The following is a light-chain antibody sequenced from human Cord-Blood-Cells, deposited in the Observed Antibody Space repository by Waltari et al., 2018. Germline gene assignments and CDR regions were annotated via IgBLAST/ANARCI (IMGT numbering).Light chain of an antibody. CDR1: QRVSSY. Sequence: IVMTQSPATLSLSPGDRATLSCSDSQRVSSYLAWYQQKPGQAPRLLTYDASNRATGIPARFSGSGSGTDFTLTISSLEPEDFAVYYCQQRSNWPPITFGQGTRLEIK. J-gene: IGKJ5*01. V-gene: IGKV3-11*01. CDR2: DAS. CDR3: QQRSNWPPIT.